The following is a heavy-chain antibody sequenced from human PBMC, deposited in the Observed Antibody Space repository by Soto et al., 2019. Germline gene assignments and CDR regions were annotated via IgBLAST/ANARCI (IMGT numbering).Heavy chain of an antibody. Sequence: SLRLSCVSSVFTFEDYSLHCVRQVPGKGLEWVAGISGNSGSSGYADSVRGRFTVSRDNAKNSLFLQMSSLSPEDTALYYCTKRRSARPGFDAFDLWGQGTMVTVS. CDR3: TKRRSARPGFDAFDL. V-gene: IGHV3-9*01. CDR1: VFTFEDYS. CDR2: ISGNSGSS. J-gene: IGHJ3*01. D-gene: IGHD3-10*01.